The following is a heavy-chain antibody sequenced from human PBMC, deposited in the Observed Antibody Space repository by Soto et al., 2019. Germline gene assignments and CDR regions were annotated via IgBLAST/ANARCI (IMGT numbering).Heavy chain of an antibody. CDR2: TYYNGNA. CDR3: ARGLITGSQYSGGWYYFDS. J-gene: IGHJ4*02. Sequence: PSETLSLTCTVSGASIDRSNYYWDWIRQPPGKGLEWIGTTYYNGNAYYNPSLKSRVTMSVDTSKNQFSLKLISVTAADTAVYYCARGLITGSQYSGGWYYFDSWGQGTQVTVSS. CDR1: GASIDRSNYY. V-gene: IGHV4-39*02. D-gene: IGHD1-26*01.